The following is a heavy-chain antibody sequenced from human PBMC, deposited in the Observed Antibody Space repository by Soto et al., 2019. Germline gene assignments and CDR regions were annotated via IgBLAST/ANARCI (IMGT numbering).Heavy chain of an antibody. D-gene: IGHD2-15*01. J-gene: IGHJ5*01. V-gene: IGHV4-34*01. CDR1: GGSFSGYY. Sequence: SETLSLTCAVYGGSFSGYYWSWIRQPPGKGLEWIGEINHSGSTNYNPSLKSRVTISVDTSKNQFSLKLSSVTAADTAVYYCARASRVVAATIRFGWFDSWGKGTLVTVSS. CDR3: ARASRVVAATIRFGWFDS. CDR2: INHSGST.